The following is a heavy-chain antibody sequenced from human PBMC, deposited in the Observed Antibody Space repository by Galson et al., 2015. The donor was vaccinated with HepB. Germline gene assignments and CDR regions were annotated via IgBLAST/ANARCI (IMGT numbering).Heavy chain of an antibody. Sequence: SVKVSCKASGFTFTDYYIHWVRQAPGLALEWMGWINPDTGGTNYAQKFQDWVSMTRDTSMSTASMELRSLRSDDTAVYYCARYYFYGFDVWGQGTTVTVAS. CDR1: GFTFTDYY. CDR2: INPDTGGT. CDR3: ARYYFYGFDV. V-gene: IGHV1-2*04. J-gene: IGHJ6*01.